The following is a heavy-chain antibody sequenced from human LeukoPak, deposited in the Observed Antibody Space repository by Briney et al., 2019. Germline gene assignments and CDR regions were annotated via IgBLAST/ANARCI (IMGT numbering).Heavy chain of an antibody. CDR3: ARDAGQLLQRGAFDI. V-gene: IGHV3-21*01. CDR2: ISSSSSYI. D-gene: IGHD2-2*01. CDR1: GFTFSSYS. Sequence: GGSLRLSCAASGFTFSSYSMNWVRQAPGKGLEWVSSISSSSSYIYYADSVKGRFTISRDNAKNSLYLQMNSLRAEDTAVYYCARDAGQLLQRGAFDIWSQGTMVTVSS. J-gene: IGHJ3*02.